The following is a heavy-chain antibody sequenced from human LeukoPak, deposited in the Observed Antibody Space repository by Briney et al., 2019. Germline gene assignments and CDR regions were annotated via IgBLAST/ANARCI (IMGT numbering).Heavy chain of an antibody. CDR1: GGSINSGDYY. CDR3: ARVRVIPTAVFDY. V-gene: IGHV4-30-4*01. Sequence: SETLSLTCTVSGGSINSGDYYWSWPWQPPGNGLAWIAYIHYTRSAYYNPSLKSRITISLDTSKHQFSLTLSSVTAADTAVYYCARVRVIPTAVFDYWGRGTLVTVSS. D-gene: IGHD2-2*01. CDR2: IHYTRSA. J-gene: IGHJ4*02.